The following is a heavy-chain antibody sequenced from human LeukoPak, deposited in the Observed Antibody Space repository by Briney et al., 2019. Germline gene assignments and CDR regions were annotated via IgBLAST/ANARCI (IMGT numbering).Heavy chain of an antibody. J-gene: IGHJ6*03. D-gene: IGHD1-26*01. V-gene: IGHV3-7*01. CDR1: GFTFSSYW. Sequence: GGSLRLSCAASGFTFSSYWMSWVRQAPGKGLEWVANIKQDGSEKYYVDSVKGRFTISRDNAKNSLYLQMNSLRAEDTAVYYCARDASGSYYVIYYYYYMDVWGKGTTVTISS. CDR2: IKQDGSEK. CDR3: ARDASGSYYVIYYYYYMDV.